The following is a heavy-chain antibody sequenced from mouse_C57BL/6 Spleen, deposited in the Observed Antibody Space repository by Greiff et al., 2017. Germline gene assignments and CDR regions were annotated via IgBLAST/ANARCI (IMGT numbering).Heavy chain of an antibody. Sequence: QVQLQQSGAELVRPGASVTLSCKASGYTFTDYEMHWVKQTPVHGLEWIGAIDPDTGGTAYNQKFKGKAILTADKSSSTAYMGLRSLTSEDSAVYYCTRSRLTGTYWGQGTTLTVSS. D-gene: IGHD4-1*01. V-gene: IGHV1-15*01. CDR1: GYTFTDYE. J-gene: IGHJ2*01. CDR3: TRSRLTGTY. CDR2: IDPDTGGT.